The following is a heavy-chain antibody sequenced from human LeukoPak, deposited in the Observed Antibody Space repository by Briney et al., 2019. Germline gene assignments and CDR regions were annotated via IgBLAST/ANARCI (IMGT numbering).Heavy chain of an antibody. CDR3: AKDGRPYCSGGSCYTFDY. CDR1: GVTFSSYG. J-gene: IGHJ4*02. D-gene: IGHD2-15*01. CDR2: ISYDGSNR. V-gene: IGHV3-30*18. Sequence: GGSLRLSCAASGVTFSSYGMHWVRQAPGQGLEWVAVISYDGSNRYYADSVKGRFTISRDNSKNTLYLQMNSLRAEDTAVFYCAKDGRPYCSGGSCYTFDYWGQGTLVTVSS.